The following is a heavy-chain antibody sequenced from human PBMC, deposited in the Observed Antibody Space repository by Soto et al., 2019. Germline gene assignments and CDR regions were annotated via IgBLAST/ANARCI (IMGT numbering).Heavy chain of an antibody. V-gene: IGHV4-34*01. CDR1: GGSFRGFY. D-gene: IGHD3-3*01. CDR2: ITHVGST. Sequence: SETLSLTCAVSGGSFRGFYWTGIRQSPGKGLEWLEDITHVGSTNYNPSLKSRVSIPVDTSKSQLSLKLSSVTAADTAVYYCARAHDFWGGRQQPIDSWGQGTLVTVSS. CDR3: ARAHDFWGGRQQPIDS. J-gene: IGHJ4*02.